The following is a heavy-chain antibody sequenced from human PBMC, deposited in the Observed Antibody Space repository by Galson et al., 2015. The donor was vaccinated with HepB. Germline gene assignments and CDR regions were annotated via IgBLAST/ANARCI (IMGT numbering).Heavy chain of an antibody. Sequence: SLRLSCAASGFTFSSYAMHWVRQAPGKGLEYVSAISSNGGSTYYADSVKGRFTISRDNSKNTLYLQMSSLRAEDTAVYYCVKDKVWGSYRTGFDYWGQGTLVTVSS. V-gene: IGHV3-64D*06. D-gene: IGHD3-16*02. J-gene: IGHJ4*02. CDR1: GFTFSSYA. CDR2: ISSNGGST. CDR3: VKDKVWGSYRTGFDY.